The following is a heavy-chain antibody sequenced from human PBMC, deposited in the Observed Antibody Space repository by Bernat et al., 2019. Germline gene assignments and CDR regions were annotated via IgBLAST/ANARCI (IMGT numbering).Heavy chain of an antibody. CDR1: GFTLSSYS. D-gene: IGHD3-9*01. Sequence: EVQLVESGGGLVQPGGSLRLSCAASGFTLSSYSMNWVRQAPGKGLEWVSYISSSSTIYYADSVKGRFTISRDNAKNSLYLQMNSLRAEDTAVYYCATGVRYFDWLLSSYFDYWGQGTLVTVSS. J-gene: IGHJ4*02. V-gene: IGHV3-48*01. CDR3: ATGVRYFDWLLSSYFDY. CDR2: ISSSSTI.